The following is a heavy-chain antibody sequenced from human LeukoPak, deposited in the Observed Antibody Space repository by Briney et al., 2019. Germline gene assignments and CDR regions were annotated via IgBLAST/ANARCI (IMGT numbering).Heavy chain of an antibody. CDR3: ARDFAAAGENSFDY. CDR1: GYTFTGYY. CDR2: INPNSGST. Sequence: GASVKVSCKASGYTFTGYYMHWVRQAPGQGLEWMGWINPNSGSTNYAQKFQGRVTMTRDTSISTAYMELSRLRSDDTAVYYCARDFAAAGENSFDYWGQGTLVTVSS. J-gene: IGHJ4*02. V-gene: IGHV1-2*02. D-gene: IGHD6-13*01.